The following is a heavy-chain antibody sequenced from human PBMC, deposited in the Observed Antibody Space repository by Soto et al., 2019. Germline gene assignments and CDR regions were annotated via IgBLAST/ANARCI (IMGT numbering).Heavy chain of an antibody. D-gene: IGHD3-22*01. J-gene: IGHJ4*02. V-gene: IGHV4-34*01. Sequence: PSETLSLTCAVYGGSFSGYYWTWIRQPPGKGLEWIGEINHSGTTTYNPSLKSRVTISVDTSRDQFSLRLSSVTAADTAVYFCERGGFHRGNYYIFDYWGQRARVTVSS. CDR1: GGSFSGYY. CDR2: INHSGTT. CDR3: ERGGFHRGNYYIFDY.